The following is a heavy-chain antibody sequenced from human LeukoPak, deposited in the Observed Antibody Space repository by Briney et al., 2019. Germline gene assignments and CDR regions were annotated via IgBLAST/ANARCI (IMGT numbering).Heavy chain of an antibody. CDR3: ARLRVVAAAEFDP. D-gene: IGHD6-13*01. Sequence: PSETLSLTCTVSGGSISSGYYWGWIRQPPGKGLEWIGSIYHSGSTYYNPSLKSRVTISVDTSKNQFSLKLSSVTAADTAVYYCARLRVVAAAEFDPWGQGTLVTVSS. J-gene: IGHJ5*02. CDR1: GGSISSGYY. CDR2: IYHSGST. V-gene: IGHV4-38-2*02.